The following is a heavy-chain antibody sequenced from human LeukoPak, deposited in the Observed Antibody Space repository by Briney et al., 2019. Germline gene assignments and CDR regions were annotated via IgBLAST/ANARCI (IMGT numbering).Heavy chain of an antibody. Sequence: SETLSLTCAVSGGSISSGSWWGWIRQPSGKGLEWIGEIHHSGSTNYNPSLKSRITLSVDKSKNQFSLKLNSVTAADTAVYYCARAPTNWGDGDWFDPWGQGTLVTVSS. V-gene: IGHV4-4*02. CDR1: GGSISSGSW. CDR3: ARAPTNWGDGDWFDP. CDR2: IHHSGST. D-gene: IGHD7-27*01. J-gene: IGHJ5*02.